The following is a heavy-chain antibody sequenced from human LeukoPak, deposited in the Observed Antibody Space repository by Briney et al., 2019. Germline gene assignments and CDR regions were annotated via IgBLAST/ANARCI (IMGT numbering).Heavy chain of an antibody. D-gene: IGHD6-13*01. CDR1: GFSFSNYA. CDR2: ISLSGATT. J-gene: IGHJ4*02. CDR3: AKRYSSSSLYYFDS. V-gene: IGHV3-23*01. Sequence: GGSLRLSCAASGFSFSNYAMSWVRQAPGKGLEWVSAISLSGATTYYADSVKGRFTISRDNSRDTLYLQMNSLRAEDTAVYYCAKRYSSSSLYYFDSWGQGTLVTVSS.